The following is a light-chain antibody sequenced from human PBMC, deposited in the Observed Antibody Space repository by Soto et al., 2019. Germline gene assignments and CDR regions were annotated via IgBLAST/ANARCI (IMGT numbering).Light chain of an antibody. J-gene: IGKJ1*01. V-gene: IGKV1-5*01. CDR2: DAS. CDR1: QTVGSW. CDR3: QQYNNYSNN. Sequence: DIQMTQSPSTLSASVGDRVTITCRASQTVGSWLAWYQQKPGKAPKLLIYDASSLQCGVPSRFSGSGSGTEFTLTISSLQPDDFATYYCQQYNNYSNNFGQGTKVEIK.